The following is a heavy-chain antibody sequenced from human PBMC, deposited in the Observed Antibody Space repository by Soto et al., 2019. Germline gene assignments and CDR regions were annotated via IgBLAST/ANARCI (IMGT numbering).Heavy chain of an antibody. CDR3: ARWSAYYTGYYGMDV. J-gene: IGHJ6*02. CDR2: IYYSGST. Sequence: PSETLSLTCTVSGGSVSSGSYYWSWIRQPPGKGLEWIGYIYYSGSTNYNPSLKSRVTISVDTSKNQFSLKLSPVTAADTAVYYCARWSAYYTGYYGMDVWGQGTTVTVSS. D-gene: IGHD3-3*01. CDR1: GGSVSSGSYY. V-gene: IGHV4-61*01.